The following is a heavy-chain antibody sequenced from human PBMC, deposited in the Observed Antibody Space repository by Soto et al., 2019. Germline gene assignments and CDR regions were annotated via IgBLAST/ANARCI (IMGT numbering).Heavy chain of an antibody. CDR3: ARDRVTMVRGAKGWFDP. CDR1: GGTFSSYA. V-gene: IGHV1-2*02. D-gene: IGHD3-10*01. J-gene: IGHJ5*02. CDR2: INPNSGGT. Sequence: QVQLVQSGAEVKKPGSSVKVSCKASGGTFSSYAISWVRQAPGQGLEWMGGINPNSGGTNYAQKFQGRVTMTRDTSISTAYMELSRLRSDDTAVYYCARDRVTMVRGAKGWFDPWGQGTLVTVSS.